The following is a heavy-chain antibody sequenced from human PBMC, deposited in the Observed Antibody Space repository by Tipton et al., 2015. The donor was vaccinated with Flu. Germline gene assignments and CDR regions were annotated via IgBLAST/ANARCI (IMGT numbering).Heavy chain of an antibody. Sequence: QLVQSGAEVKKPGASVKVSCKASGYTFTGYDINWVRQATGQGLEWMGWMNPNSGNTGYAQKFQGRVAMTRNTPISTAYMELSSLRSEDTAVYYCASFIAARPYYYYYGMDVWGQGTTVPVSS. CDR3: ASFIAARPYYYYYGMDV. CDR2: MNPNSGNT. D-gene: IGHD6-6*01. CDR1: GYTFTGYD. J-gene: IGHJ6*02. V-gene: IGHV1-8*01.